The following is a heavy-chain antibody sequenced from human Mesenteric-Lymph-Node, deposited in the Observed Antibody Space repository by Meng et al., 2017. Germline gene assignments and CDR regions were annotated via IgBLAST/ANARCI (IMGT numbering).Heavy chain of an antibody. Sequence: GESLKTSCAASGFSFSTSAMSWGRQAPGKGLEWVSVISADGATTFYASSVKGRFTISRDNSENTLSLQMSSLRAEDTAVYYCARLAGGLPGRRLSETADYWGQGTLVTVSS. V-gene: IGHV3-23*01. J-gene: IGHJ4*02. CDR1: GFSFSTSA. CDR3: ARLAGGLPGRRLSETADY. CDR2: ISADGATT. D-gene: IGHD3-10*01.